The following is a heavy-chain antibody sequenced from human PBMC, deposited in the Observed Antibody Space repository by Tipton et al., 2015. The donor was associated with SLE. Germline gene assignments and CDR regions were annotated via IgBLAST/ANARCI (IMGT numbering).Heavy chain of an antibody. J-gene: IGHJ2*01. CDR2: VSWDGSDT. V-gene: IGHV3-20*04. CDR1: GFNFDDFG. D-gene: IGHD2-15*01. Sequence: SLRLSCATSGFNFDDFGMSWVRQAPGKGLEWVSGVSWDGSDTGYADSVRGRFTLSRDSAKHSLYLQMDSLRAEDTALYYCAREGGYCSGGGCRYFDLWGRGTLVTVSS. CDR3: AREGGYCSGGGCRYFDL.